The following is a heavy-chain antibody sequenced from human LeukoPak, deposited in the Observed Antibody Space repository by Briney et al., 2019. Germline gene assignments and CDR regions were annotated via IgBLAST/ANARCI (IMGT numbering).Heavy chain of an antibody. CDR2: IYSGGST. D-gene: IGHD6-13*01. Sequence: GGSLRLSCAASGFTVSSNYMSWVRQAPGKGLEWVSVIYSGGSTYYADSVKGRFTIPRDNSKNTLYLQMNSLRAEDTAVYYCARGPYSSSWYDPWGQGTLVTVSS. J-gene: IGHJ5*02. CDR1: GFTVSSNY. CDR3: ARGPYSSSWYDP. V-gene: IGHV3-66*01.